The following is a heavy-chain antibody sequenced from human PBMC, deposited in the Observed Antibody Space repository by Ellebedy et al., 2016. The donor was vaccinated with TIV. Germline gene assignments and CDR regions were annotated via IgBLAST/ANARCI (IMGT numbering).Heavy chain of an antibody. CDR1: GGSFSGYY. V-gene: IGHV4-34*01. Sequence: MPGGSLRLSCAVYGGSFSGYYWSWIRQPPGKGLEWIGEIYHSGSTNYNPSLKSRVTISVDKSKNQFSLKLSSVTAADTAVSYCARVLKGSGDYWGQGTLVTVSS. J-gene: IGHJ4*02. CDR2: IYHSGST. CDR3: ARVLKGSGDY.